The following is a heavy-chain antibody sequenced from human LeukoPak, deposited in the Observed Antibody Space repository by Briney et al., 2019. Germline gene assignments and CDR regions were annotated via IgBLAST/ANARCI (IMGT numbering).Heavy chain of an antibody. Sequence: SETLSLTCTVSGGSISSYYWSWVRQPPGKGLEWLGYIYYSGSTNYNPSLKSRVTISVDTSRNQFSLKLSSVTAADTAVYYCARGGRWFDHWGQGTLVTVSS. CDR3: ARGGRWFDH. CDR2: IYYSGST. CDR1: GGSISSYY. J-gene: IGHJ5*02. V-gene: IGHV4-59*01.